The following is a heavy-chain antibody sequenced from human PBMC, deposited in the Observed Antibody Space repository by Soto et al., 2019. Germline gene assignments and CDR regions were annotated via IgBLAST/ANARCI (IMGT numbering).Heavy chain of an antibody. Sequence: QVQLVQSGAEVKKPGASVKVSCKASGYTFTSYGISWVRQAPGQGLEWMGWISAYNGNTNYAQKLQGRVTMTTDTSTSTAYMELRSLRSDDTAVYYCARFTSTDFWSGSEYYGMDVWGQGTTVTVSS. CDR1: GYTFTSYG. V-gene: IGHV1-18*01. J-gene: IGHJ6*02. D-gene: IGHD3-3*01. CDR3: ARFTSTDFWSGSEYYGMDV. CDR2: ISAYNGNT.